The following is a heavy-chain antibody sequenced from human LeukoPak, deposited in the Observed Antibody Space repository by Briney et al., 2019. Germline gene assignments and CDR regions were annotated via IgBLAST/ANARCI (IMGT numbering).Heavy chain of an antibody. CDR2: IYYSGST. Sequence: SETLSLACTVSGGSISSSSYYWGWIRQPPGKGLEWIGSIYYSGSTNYNPSLKSRVTISVDTSKNQFSLKLSSVTAADTAVYYCARDYYDSSGYYPFDYWGQGTLVTVSS. D-gene: IGHD3-22*01. CDR3: ARDYYDSSGYYPFDY. CDR1: GGSISSSSYY. V-gene: IGHV4-39*01. J-gene: IGHJ4*02.